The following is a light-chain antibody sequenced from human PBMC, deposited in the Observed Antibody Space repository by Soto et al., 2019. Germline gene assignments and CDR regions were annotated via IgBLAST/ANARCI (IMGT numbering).Light chain of an antibody. CDR1: SSTFGSYNR. V-gene: IGLV2-23*01. CDR2: EGS. CDR3: FSYAGGVTSV. Sequence: QSALTQPASVSGSPGQSITISCTGTSSTFGSYNRVSWYQQHPGKAPKLMIYEGSNRPSGISNRYSGSKSGNTASLTISGLQAEDEADYYCFSYAGGVTSVSGTGTKLTVL. J-gene: IGLJ1*01.